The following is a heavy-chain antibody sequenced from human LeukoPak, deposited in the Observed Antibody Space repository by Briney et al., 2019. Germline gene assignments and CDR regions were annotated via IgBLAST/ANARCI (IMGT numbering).Heavy chain of an antibody. CDR2: ISSSSSTI. J-gene: IGHJ4*02. V-gene: IGHV3-48*01. CDR3: ARDLGGRSLRFLEWLPIPHYFDY. Sequence: GGSLRLSCAASGFTFSSYSMNWVRQAPGKGLEWVSYISSSSSTIYYADSVKGRFTISRDNAKNSLYLQMNSLRAEDTAVYYCARDLGGRSLRFLEWLPIPHYFDYWGQGTLVTVSS. D-gene: IGHD3-3*01. CDR1: GFTFSSYS.